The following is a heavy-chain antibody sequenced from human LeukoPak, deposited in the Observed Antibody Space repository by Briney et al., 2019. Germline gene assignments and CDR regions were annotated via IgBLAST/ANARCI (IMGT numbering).Heavy chain of an antibody. CDR1: GGSFSGYY. D-gene: IGHD1-1*01. CDR3: ARVESGYYYYYGMDV. Sequence: SETLSLTCAVYGGSFSGYYWSWIRQPPGKGLEWIGEINHSGSTNYNPSLKSRVTISVDTSKNQFSLKLSSVTAADTAVYYCARVESGYYYYYGMDVWGQGTTVTVSS. J-gene: IGHJ6*02. CDR2: INHSGST. V-gene: IGHV4-34*01.